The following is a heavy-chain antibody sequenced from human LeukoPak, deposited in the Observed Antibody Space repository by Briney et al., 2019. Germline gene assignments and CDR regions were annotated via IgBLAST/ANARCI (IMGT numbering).Heavy chain of an antibody. Sequence: GGSLRLSCAASGFTFSSYSMNWVRQAPGKGLEWVSFISSSSSYINYADSVKGRFTISRDNAKNSLYLQMNSLRAEDTAVYYCARGEYGSGSYHIDYWGQGTLVTVSS. CDR1: GFTFSSYS. V-gene: IGHV3-21*01. J-gene: IGHJ4*02. D-gene: IGHD3-10*01. CDR2: ISSSSSYI. CDR3: ARGEYGSGSYHIDY.